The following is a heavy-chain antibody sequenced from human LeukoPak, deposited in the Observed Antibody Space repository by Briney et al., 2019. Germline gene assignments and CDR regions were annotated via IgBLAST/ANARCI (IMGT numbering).Heavy chain of an antibody. CDR2: IDQGGSKK. D-gene: IGHD6-19*01. CDR3: ARGADSGGGAHFDY. Sequence: SGGSLRLSCAASGCTFSSYRMNWVRQAPGKGLEWVANIDQGGSKKYYVDSVKGRFTISRDNDKNSLFLQMNSLRAEDTAVYYCARGADSGGGAHFDYWGQGNLVTVSS. V-gene: IGHV3-7*04. J-gene: IGHJ4*02. CDR1: GCTFSSYR.